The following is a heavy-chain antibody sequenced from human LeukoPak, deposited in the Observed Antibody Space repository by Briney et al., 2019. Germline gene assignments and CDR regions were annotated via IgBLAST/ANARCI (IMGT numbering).Heavy chain of an antibody. CDR3: ARVGQLWAIDY. D-gene: IGHD5-18*01. J-gene: IGHJ4*02. CDR2: ISSSTYI. V-gene: IGHV3-21*01. Sequence: GGSLRLSCAASGFTFSSCSMNWVRQAPGKGLEWVSSISSSTYIYYADSVKGRFTISGDNAKNSLYLQMNSLRAEDTAVYYCARVGQLWAIDYWGQGTLVTVSS. CDR1: GFTFSSCS.